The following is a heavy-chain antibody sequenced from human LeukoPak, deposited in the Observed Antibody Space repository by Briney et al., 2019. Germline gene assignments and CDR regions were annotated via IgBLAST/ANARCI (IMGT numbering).Heavy chain of an antibody. Sequence: SETLSLTCTVSGGSITNYYWSWIRQPPGKGLEWVGHIYYSGTTTYNPSLESRVTISVDTSENQFSLKMTSVTAADTAVYYCVRFTIDIVASNWYFDLWGRGTPVTVSS. CDR1: GGSITNYY. J-gene: IGHJ2*01. D-gene: IGHD5-12*01. CDR2: IYYSGTT. CDR3: VRFTIDIVASNWYFDL. V-gene: IGHV4-59*08.